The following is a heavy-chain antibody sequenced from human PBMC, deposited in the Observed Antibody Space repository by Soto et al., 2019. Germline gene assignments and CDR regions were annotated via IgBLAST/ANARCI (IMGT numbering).Heavy chain of an antibody. Sequence: QVQLVQSGAEVKKPGSSVKVSCKASGGTFSSYTISWVRQAPGQGLEWMGRIIPILGIANYAQKFQGRVTITAHKSTSTAYMELSSLRSEDTAVYYCAREGIAAAGILYWGQGTLVTVSS. D-gene: IGHD6-13*01. CDR1: GGTFSSYT. CDR3: AREGIAAAGILY. V-gene: IGHV1-69*08. CDR2: IIPILGIA. J-gene: IGHJ4*02.